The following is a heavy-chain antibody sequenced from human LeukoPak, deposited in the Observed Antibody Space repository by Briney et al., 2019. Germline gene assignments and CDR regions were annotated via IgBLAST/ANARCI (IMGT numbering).Heavy chain of an antibody. V-gene: IGHV3-30*18. CDR1: GFTFSTSG. J-gene: IGHJ4*02. CDR3: AKPVYGSASFFFDY. CDR2: ISYDGSNR. Sequence: GGSLRLSCAASGFTFSTSGMHWVRQAPGKGLEWVAVISYDGSNRYHADSVKGRFTISRDNSKNTLYLQMNSLSAEDTAVYHCAKPVYGSASFFFDYWGQGTLVTVST. D-gene: IGHD3-10*01.